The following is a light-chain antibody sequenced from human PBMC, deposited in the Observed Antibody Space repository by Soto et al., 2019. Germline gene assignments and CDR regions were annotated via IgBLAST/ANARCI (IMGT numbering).Light chain of an antibody. CDR1: SSDVGSYNY. J-gene: IGLJ2*01. CDR3: TSYTSSSTVV. Sequence: QSALTQPASVSGSPGQSITISCAGTSSDVGSYNYVSWYQQRPGKAPKLIIYEVTNRPSGVSNRFSGAKSGNTASLTISGLQAEDEADYYCTSYTSSSTVVFGGGTQLTVL. CDR2: EVT. V-gene: IGLV2-14*01.